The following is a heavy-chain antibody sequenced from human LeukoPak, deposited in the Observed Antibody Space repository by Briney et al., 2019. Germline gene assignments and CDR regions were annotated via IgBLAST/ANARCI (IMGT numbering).Heavy chain of an antibody. CDR3: ARHLRGRSSDAFDI. Sequence: SVKVSCKASGGTFSSYAISWVRQAPGQGLEWMGGIIPIFGTANYAQKFQGRVTITADESTSTAYMELSSLRSEDSAVYYCARHLRGRSSDAFDIWGQGTMVTVP. J-gene: IGHJ3*02. CDR2: IIPIFGTA. D-gene: IGHD6-6*01. CDR1: GGTFSSYA. V-gene: IGHV1-69*13.